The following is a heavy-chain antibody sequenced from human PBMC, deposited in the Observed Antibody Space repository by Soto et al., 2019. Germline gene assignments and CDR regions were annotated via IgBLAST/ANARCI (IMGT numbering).Heavy chain of an antibody. Sequence: PSDPLSLTSAVSGGSIRTSNWCSWVRQPPGKGLEWIGEIYHSGSTNYNPSLKSRVTISVDRSKNQFSLKLSSVTAADTAVYYCAGSGYYHNSGMDVWGQGTTVS. V-gene: IGHV4-4*02. CDR3: AGSGYYHNSGMDV. D-gene: IGHD3-22*01. CDR2: IYHSGST. J-gene: IGHJ6*02. CDR1: GGSIRTSNW.